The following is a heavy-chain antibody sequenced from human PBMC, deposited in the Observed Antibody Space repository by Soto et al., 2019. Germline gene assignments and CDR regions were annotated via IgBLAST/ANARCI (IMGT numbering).Heavy chain of an antibody. CDR1: GFSLRNARMG. CDR3: ARILYYFDTSGYYFDY. J-gene: IGHJ4*02. V-gene: IGHV2-26*01. Sequence: QVTLKESGPVLVKPTETVTLTCTVSGFSLRNARMGVSWIRQPPGKALEWLAHIFSNGEKSYNTSLKSRLTISKDTSKSQVVLTMTNMDPVDTATYYCARILYYFDTSGYYFDYWGQGSLVTVSS. D-gene: IGHD3-22*01. CDR2: IFSNGEK.